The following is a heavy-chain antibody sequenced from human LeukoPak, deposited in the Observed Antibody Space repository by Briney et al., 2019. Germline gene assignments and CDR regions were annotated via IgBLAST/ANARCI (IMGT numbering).Heavy chain of an antibody. CDR2: IYYSGNT. CDR3: ARLSYYFDY. V-gene: IGHV4-39*01. CDR1: SDSFSGSSYY. Sequence: SETLSLTCTVSSDSFSGSSYYWGWIRQPPGKGLEWIGSIYYSGNTYYNPSLKSRVTISVDTSKNQFSLKLSSVTAADTAVYYCARLSYYFDYWGQGTLVTVSS. J-gene: IGHJ4*02.